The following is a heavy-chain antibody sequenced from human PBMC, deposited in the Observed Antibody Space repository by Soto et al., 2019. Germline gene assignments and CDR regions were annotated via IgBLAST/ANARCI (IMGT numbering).Heavy chain of an antibody. Sequence: KPSETLSLTCTVSEYSISFGYYWAWIRQPPGKGLEWIGTIYDGGSAFHNPSLKSRVTILVDTSKNQFSLKLNSVSAADTAVYYCARLSGAGSFDYWGQGTLVTVSS. J-gene: IGHJ4*02. V-gene: IGHV4-38-2*02. CDR1: EYSISFGYY. D-gene: IGHD6-19*01. CDR2: IYDGGSA. CDR3: ARLSGAGSFDY.